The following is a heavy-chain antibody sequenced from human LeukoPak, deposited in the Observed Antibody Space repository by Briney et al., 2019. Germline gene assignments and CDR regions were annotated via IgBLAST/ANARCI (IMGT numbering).Heavy chain of an antibody. D-gene: IGHD2-2*02. CDR2: ISSNGGST. V-gene: IGHV3-64*01. CDR3: ARDRYCSSTSCYTFDY. CDR1: GFTFSSYS. Sequence: GGSLRLSCAASGFTFSSYSMNWVRQAPGKGLEYVSAISSNGGSTYYANSVKGRFTISRDNSKNTLYLQMGSLRAEDMAVYYCARDRYCSSTSCYTFDYWGQGTLVTVSS. J-gene: IGHJ4*02.